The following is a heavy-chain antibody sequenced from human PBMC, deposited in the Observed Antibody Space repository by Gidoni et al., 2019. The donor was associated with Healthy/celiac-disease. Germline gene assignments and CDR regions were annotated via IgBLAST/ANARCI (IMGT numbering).Heavy chain of an antibody. Sequence: QVQLQESGPGLVKPSETLSLTCTVSGGSISSYYWSWIRQPPGKGLEWIGYIYYSGSTNYNPSLKSRVTISVDTSKNQFSLKLSSVTAADTAVYYCARDNHYDYVWGSYRQHAFDIWGQGTMVTVSS. CDR3: ARDNHYDYVWGSYRQHAFDI. D-gene: IGHD3-16*02. CDR2: IYYSGST. J-gene: IGHJ3*02. CDR1: GGSISSYY. V-gene: IGHV4-59*01.